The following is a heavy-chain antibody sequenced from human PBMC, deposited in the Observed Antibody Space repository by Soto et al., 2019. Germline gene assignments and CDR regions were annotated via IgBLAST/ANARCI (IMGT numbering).Heavy chain of an antibody. J-gene: IGHJ4*02. V-gene: IGHV3-23*01. CDR3: AKERSTGWSFDY. CDR2: ISGSGDST. D-gene: IGHD6-19*01. CDR1: GFTFRTYA. Sequence: EVQLLESGGGLVQPGGSLRLSCAASGFTFRTYAMNWVRQAPGKGLEWVSGISGSGDSTYYADSVKGRFTVSRDNSKNTLYLQMYSLRAEDTAVFYCAKERSTGWSFDYWGQGTLVTVSS.